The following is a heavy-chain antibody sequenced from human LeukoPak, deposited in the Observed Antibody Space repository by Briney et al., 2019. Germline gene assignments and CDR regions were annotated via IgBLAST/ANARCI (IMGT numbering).Heavy chain of an antibody. Sequence: PSETLSLTCTVSGGSISSSSYYWGWIRQPPGKGLEWIGSIYYSGSTYYNPSLKSRVTISVDTSKNQFSLKLSSVTAADTAVYYCARESGGSYGNWFDPWGQGTLVTVPS. CDR3: ARESGGSYGNWFDP. CDR2: IYYSGST. D-gene: IGHD1-26*01. J-gene: IGHJ5*02. V-gene: IGHV4-39*02. CDR1: GGSISSSSYY.